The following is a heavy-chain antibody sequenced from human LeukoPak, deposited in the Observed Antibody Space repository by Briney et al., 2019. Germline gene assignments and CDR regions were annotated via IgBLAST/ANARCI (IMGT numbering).Heavy chain of an antibody. V-gene: IGHV4-59*11. D-gene: IGHD2-21*01. J-gene: IGHJ6*03. CDR2: IYYSGST. CDR3: ARRFPGYYYYMDV. Sequence: SETLSLTCTVSGGSISSQYWSWIRQPPGKGLEWIGYIYYSGSTGYNPSLKSRVTISVDTSKNQFSLKLSSVTAADTAVYYCARRFPGYYYYMDVWGKGTTVTVSS. CDR1: GGSISSQY.